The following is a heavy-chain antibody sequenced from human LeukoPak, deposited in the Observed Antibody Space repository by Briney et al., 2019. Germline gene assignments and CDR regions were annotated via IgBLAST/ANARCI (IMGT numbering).Heavy chain of an antibody. CDR2: FDPEDGET. Sequence: GASVKVSCKVSGYTLTELSMHWVRQAPGKGLEWMGGFDPEDGETIYAQKFQGRVTMTEDTSTDTAYMELSSLRSEDTAVYYCATVTMVRGGIDYWGQGTLVTVSS. J-gene: IGHJ4*02. CDR1: GYTLTELS. CDR3: ATVTMVRGGIDY. D-gene: IGHD3-10*01. V-gene: IGHV1-24*01.